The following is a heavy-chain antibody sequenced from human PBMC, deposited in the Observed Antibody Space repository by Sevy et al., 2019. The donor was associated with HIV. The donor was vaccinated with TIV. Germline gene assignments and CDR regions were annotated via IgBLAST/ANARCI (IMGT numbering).Heavy chain of an antibody. Sequence: SETLSLTCTVSGGSISSGDYYWSWIRQPPGKGLEWIGYIFYSGSTYFNPSLKSRVTISLDTSMSQFSLRLSSVTAADTAGFYCARQRASSGYFYFDSWGQGTLVTVSS. V-gene: IGHV4-30-4*01. CDR2: IFYSGST. D-gene: IGHD3-22*01. CDR3: ARQRASSGYFYFDS. J-gene: IGHJ4*02. CDR1: GGSISSGDYY.